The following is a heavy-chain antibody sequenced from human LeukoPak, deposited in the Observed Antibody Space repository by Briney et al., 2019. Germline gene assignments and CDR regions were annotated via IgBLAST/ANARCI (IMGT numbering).Heavy chain of an antibody. J-gene: IGHJ3*02. Sequence: LDTLSLTCAVSLDSFSSHYWTWIRPPPGKGLECIGSISYIVRTNYNTSLKSRVTMSIDTSKNQFSLKLRSVTAADTAVYYCARDLVTVTKGFDIWGQGTMVSVSS. D-gene: IGHD4-17*01. CDR1: LDSFSSHY. V-gene: IGHV4-59*11. CDR2: ISYIVRT. CDR3: ARDLVTVTKGFDI.